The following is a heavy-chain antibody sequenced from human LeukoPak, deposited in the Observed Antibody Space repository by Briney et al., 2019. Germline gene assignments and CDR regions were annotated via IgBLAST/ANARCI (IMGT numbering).Heavy chain of an antibody. CDR2: INPNSGGT. J-gene: IGHJ4*02. CDR3: ARGGHIVVVTAIF. V-gene: IGHV1-2*02. Sequence: ASVKVSCKASGYTFTGYYMHWVRQAPGQGLELMGWINPNSGGTNYAQKFQGRVTMTRDTSISTAYMELSRLRSDDTAVYYCARGGHIVVVTAIFWGQGTLVTVSS. D-gene: IGHD2-21*02. CDR1: GYTFTGYY.